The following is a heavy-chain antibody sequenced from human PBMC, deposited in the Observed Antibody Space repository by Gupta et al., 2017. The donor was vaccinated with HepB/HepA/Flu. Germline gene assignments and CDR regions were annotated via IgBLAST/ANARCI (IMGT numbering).Heavy chain of an antibody. Sequence: QVQLVPSGAEVKKPGSSVKVSCKASGGTFSSYAISWVRQAPGQGLEWMGRIIPTLGIANYAQKFQGRVTITADKSTSTAYMELSSLRSEDTAVYYCARFIQKIIAAAGTRGEVIYYGMDVWGQGTTVTVSS. V-gene: IGHV1-69*04. J-gene: IGHJ6*02. CDR2: IIPTLGIA. D-gene: IGHD6-13*01. CDR1: GGTFSSYA. CDR3: ARFIQKIIAAAGTRGEVIYYGMDV.